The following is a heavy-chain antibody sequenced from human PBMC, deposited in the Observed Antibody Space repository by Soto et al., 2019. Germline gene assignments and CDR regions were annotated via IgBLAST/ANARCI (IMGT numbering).Heavy chain of an antibody. CDR1: GFSLSTTGMR. Sequence: SGPTLVNPTQTLTLTCTFSGFSLSTTGMRVSWIRQPPGKALDWLARIDWDDDKFYSTSLKTWLTISKDTSKNQVVLTMTNMGPGDTATYYCARTAGYYRVRHFDNCGQGILVTVSS. CDR2: IDWDDDK. CDR3: ARTAGYYRVRHFDN. D-gene: IGHD2-15*01. J-gene: IGHJ4*02. V-gene: IGHV2-70*04.